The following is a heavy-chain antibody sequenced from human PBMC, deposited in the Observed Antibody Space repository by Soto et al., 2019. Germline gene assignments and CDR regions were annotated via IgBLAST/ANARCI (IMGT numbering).Heavy chain of an antibody. D-gene: IGHD3-16*01. Sequence: SGPYAGEPTQTVTLTCTLSGFSLSTRGMCVSWIRQPPGKALEWLVRIYWDDDKYYSTSLKTRLTITKDTSKNQVVLTMTNMDPVDTATYYCAHRNVYSYVLTDVWGQGTMVTI. CDR1: GFSLSTRGMC. J-gene: IGHJ6*02. CDR2: IYWDDDK. CDR3: AHRNVYSYVLTDV. V-gene: IGHV2-70*12.